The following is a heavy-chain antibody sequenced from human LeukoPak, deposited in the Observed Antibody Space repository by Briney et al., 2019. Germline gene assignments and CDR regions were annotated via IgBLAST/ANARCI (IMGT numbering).Heavy chain of an antibody. Sequence: GGSLRLSCAASGFTFSSYAVHWVRQAPGKGLEYVSAISINGGSTYYANSVKGRFTISRDNSKNTLYLQMGSLRAEDMAVYYCARGKGSSSSDLFDYWGQGTLVTVSS. CDR3: ARGKGSSSSDLFDY. J-gene: IGHJ4*02. V-gene: IGHV3-64*01. CDR1: GFTFSSYA. D-gene: IGHD6-6*01. CDR2: ISINGGST.